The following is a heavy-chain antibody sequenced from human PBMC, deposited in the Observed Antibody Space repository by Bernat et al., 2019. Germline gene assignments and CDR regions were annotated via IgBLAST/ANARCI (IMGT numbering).Heavy chain of an antibody. V-gene: IGHV1-8*01. CDR2: MNLNSGNT. Sequence: QVQLVQSGAEVKKPGASVKVSCRPSGSPFPISNFTWLHQPPDHGLDWRGGMNLNSGNTGYAQKFQGRVTMTRNTTISTDYMELSSLRSEDTAVYYCAGGPSWNYDDSSAYYSDYWGQGTLVTVSS. CDR3: AGGPSWNYDDSSAYYSDY. D-gene: IGHD3-22*01. CDR1: GSPFPISN. J-gene: IGHJ4*02.